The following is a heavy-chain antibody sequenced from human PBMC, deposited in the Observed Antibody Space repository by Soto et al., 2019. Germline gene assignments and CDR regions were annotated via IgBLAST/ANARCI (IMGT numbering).Heavy chain of an antibody. V-gene: IGHV4-31*03. J-gene: IGHJ3*02. CDR2: IYHSGMT. CDR3: ATVRWELHDAFDI. D-gene: IGHD4-17*01. CDR1: GGSISTGGYY. Sequence: QAQLQESGPGLVKPSQTLSLTCTVSGGSISTGGYYWSWIRQHPGRGLEWIGYIYHSGMTFSNPSLQSRVAISIDTSENQFSLKLSSVTAADTAVYYCATVRWELHDAFDIWGHGTMVSVSS.